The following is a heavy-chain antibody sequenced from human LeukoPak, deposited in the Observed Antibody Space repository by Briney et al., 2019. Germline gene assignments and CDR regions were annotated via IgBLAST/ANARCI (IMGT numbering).Heavy chain of an antibody. CDR2: IYYSGST. V-gene: IGHV4-59*01. Sequence: PSETLSLTCTVSGGSISSYYWSWIRQPPGKGLEWIGYIYYSGSTNYNPSLKSRVTISVDTSKNQFSLKLSSVTAADTAVYYCARSYSYGEPFDYWGQGTLVTVSS. CDR3: ARSYSYGEPFDY. CDR1: GGSISSYY. J-gene: IGHJ4*02. D-gene: IGHD5-18*01.